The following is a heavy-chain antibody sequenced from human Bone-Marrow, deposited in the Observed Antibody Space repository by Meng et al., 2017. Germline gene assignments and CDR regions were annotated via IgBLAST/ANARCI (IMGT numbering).Heavy chain of an antibody. CDR3: ARDLGETWIQLWYGSAFDI. Sequence: SETLSLTCTVSGGSISSSSYYWGWIRQPPGKGLEWIGSIYYSGSTYYNPSLKSRVTISVDTSKNQFSLKLSSVTAADTAVYYCARDLGETWIQLWYGSAFDIWGQGTMVTVSS. V-gene: IGHV4-39*07. J-gene: IGHJ3*02. CDR1: GGSISSSSYY. CDR2: IYYSGST. D-gene: IGHD5-18*01.